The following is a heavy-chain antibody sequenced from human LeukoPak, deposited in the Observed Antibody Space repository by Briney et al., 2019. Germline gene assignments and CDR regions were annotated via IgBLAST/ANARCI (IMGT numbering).Heavy chain of an antibody. V-gene: IGHV1-2*02. CDR1: GYTFTGYY. D-gene: IGHD6-19*01. Sequence: ASVKVSCKASGYTFTGYYMHWVRQAPGQGLEWMGWINPNSGGTNYAQKFQGRVTMTRDTSISTAYMELSRLRADDTAVYYCARALPGYSSGWYPIWGQGTLVTVSS. J-gene: IGHJ4*02. CDR3: ARALPGYSSGWYPI. CDR2: INPNSGGT.